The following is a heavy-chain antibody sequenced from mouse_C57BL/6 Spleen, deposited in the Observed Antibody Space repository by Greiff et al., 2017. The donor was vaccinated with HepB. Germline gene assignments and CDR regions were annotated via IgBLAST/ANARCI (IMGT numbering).Heavy chain of an antibody. V-gene: IGHV1-80*01. D-gene: IGHD1-1*01. CDR1: GYAFSSYW. Sequence: VQGVESGAELVKPGASVKISCKASGYAFSSYWMNWVKQRPGKGLEWIGQIYPGDGDTNYNGKFKGKATLTADKSSSTAYMQLSSLTSEDSAVYFCARRDYYGSSWYFDVWGTGTTVTVSS. CDR3: ARRDYYGSSWYFDV. J-gene: IGHJ1*03. CDR2: IYPGDGDT.